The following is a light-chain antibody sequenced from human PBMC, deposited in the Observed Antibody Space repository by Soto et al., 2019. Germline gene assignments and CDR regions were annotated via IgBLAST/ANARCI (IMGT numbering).Light chain of an antibody. CDR1: QSIGRF. J-gene: IGKJ4*01. CDR2: VAS. Sequence: MTQTPLSLSVTPGEPASISCRSSQSIGRFLNWHQQKPGKAPNVLINVASTLRSGVPSRFSGSGSGTDLSLTIISLEPEDFAVYSCQQRSNSLTFGGGTKVDIK. CDR3: QQRSNSLT. V-gene: IGKV1-39*01.